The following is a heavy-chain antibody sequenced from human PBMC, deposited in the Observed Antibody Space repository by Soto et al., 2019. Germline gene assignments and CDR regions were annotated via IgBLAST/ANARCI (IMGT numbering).Heavy chain of an antibody. D-gene: IGHD5-18*01. CDR2: IDNSGGIT. CDR1: GFTFDDYA. Sequence: GGSLRLSCAASGFTFDDYAMHWVRQAPGKGLEWVSTIDNSGGITYYADSVKGRFTISRDNSKNTLYLQMNSLRAEDTAVYYCAKGGYNYGFLFDCWGQGTLVTVSS. CDR3: AKGGYNYGFLFDC. V-gene: IGHV3-23*05. J-gene: IGHJ4*02.